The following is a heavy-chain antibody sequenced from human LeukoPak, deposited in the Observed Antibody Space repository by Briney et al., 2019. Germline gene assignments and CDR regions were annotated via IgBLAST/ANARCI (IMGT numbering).Heavy chain of an antibody. CDR2: ISGSGGNT. J-gene: IGHJ4*02. Sequence: GGSLRLSCAASGFTFSIYAMSWVRQVPGKGLEWVSTISGSGGNTYYADSVKGRFTISRDSSKNTLSLQMNSLRAEDTAVYYCARAVVEMATGRPTGVDYWGQGTLVTVSS. CDR3: ARAVVEMATGRPTGVDY. D-gene: IGHD5-24*01. V-gene: IGHV3-23*01. CDR1: GFTFSIYA.